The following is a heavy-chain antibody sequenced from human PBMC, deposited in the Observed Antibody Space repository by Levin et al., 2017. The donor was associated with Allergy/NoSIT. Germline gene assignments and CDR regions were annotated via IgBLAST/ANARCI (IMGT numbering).Heavy chain of an antibody. D-gene: IGHD1-14*01. CDR2: ISRSSSYI. CDR1: GFTFSSYS. Sequence: GESLKISCAASGFTFSSYSMNWVRQAPGKGLEWVSSISRSSSYIYYADSVKGRFTISRDNAKNSLYLQMNSLRAEDTAVYYCARDREPKPYYYYGMDVWGQGTTVTVSS. J-gene: IGHJ6*02. V-gene: IGHV3-21*01. CDR3: ARDREPKPYYYYGMDV.